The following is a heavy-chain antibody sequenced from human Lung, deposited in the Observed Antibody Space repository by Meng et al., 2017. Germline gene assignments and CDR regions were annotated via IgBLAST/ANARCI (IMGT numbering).Heavy chain of an antibody. D-gene: IGHD4-11*01. V-gene: IGHV4-34*01. J-gene: IGHJ4*02. CDR2: INHSGST. Sequence: QVVIQGWGAGLLRPSGTLSLTCVVAGGSFSDYYWSRIRQPPGKGLEWIGEINHSGSTNYNPSLESRATISVDTSQNNLSLKLSSVTAADSAVYYCARGPTTMAHDFDYWGQGTLVTVSS. CDR3: ARGPTTMAHDFDY. CDR1: GGSFSDYY.